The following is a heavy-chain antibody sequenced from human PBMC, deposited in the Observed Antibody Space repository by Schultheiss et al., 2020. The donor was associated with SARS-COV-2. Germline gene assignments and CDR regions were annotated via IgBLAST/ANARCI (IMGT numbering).Heavy chain of an antibody. CDR3: ARADVVVVAATGFDY. D-gene: IGHD2-15*01. CDR2: IYSSGST. Sequence: SQTLSLTCTVSGGSISSGDYYWTWVRQPPGKGLEWIGYIYSSGSTYSSPSLRSRVSISVDTSKNQFSLKLSSVTAADTAVYYCARADVVVVAATGFDYWGQGTLVTVSS. J-gene: IGHJ4*02. V-gene: IGHV4-30-4*08. CDR1: GGSISSGDYY.